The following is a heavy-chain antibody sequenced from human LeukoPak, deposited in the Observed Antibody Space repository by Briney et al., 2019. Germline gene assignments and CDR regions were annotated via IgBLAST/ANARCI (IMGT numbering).Heavy chain of an antibody. Sequence: VASVKVSCKASGYTFTGYYMHWVRQAPGQGLEWMGWINPNSGGTNYAQKFQGRVTMTRDTSISTAYMELSRLRSDDTAVYYCARWLVVVVAASGAFDIWGQGTMVTVSS. D-gene: IGHD2-15*01. V-gene: IGHV1-2*02. J-gene: IGHJ3*02. CDR1: GYTFTGYY. CDR3: ARWLVVVVAASGAFDI. CDR2: INPNSGGT.